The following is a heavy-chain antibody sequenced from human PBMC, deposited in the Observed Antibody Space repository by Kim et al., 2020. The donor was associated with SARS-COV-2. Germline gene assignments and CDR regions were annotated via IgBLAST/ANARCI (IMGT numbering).Heavy chain of an antibody. V-gene: IGHV4-59*01. CDR2: IYYSGST. CDR3: AREDGDSNNWFDP. CDR1: GGSISSYY. J-gene: IGHJ5*02. D-gene: IGHD4-17*01. Sequence: SETLSLTCTVSGGSISSYYWSWIRQPPGKGLEWIGYIYYSGSTNYNPSLKSRVTISVDTSKNQFSLKLSSVTAADTAVYYCAREDGDSNNWFDPWGQGTLVTVSS.